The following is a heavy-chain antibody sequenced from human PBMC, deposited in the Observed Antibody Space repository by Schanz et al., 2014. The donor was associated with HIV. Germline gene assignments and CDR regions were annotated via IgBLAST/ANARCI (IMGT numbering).Heavy chain of an antibody. J-gene: IGHJ6*02. V-gene: IGHV3-33*01. CDR2: IWYDGSKK. CDR3: XXXXXXXXXXXXXDV. Sequence: MHWVRQAPGKGLEWVAVIWYDGSKKYYVDSVKGRFTISRDNSKNXLXLQMXXLRAEDTAVYXXXXXXXXXXXXXXXDVWGQGTTVTVSS.